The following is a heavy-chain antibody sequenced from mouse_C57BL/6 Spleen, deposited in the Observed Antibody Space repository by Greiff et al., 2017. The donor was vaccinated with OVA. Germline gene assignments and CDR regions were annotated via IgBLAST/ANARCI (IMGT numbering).Heavy chain of an antibody. CDR3: ARRGTTVVAHWYFDV. Sequence: QVHVKQPGAELVKPGASVKLSCKASGYTFTSYWMHWVKQRPGQGLEWIGMIHPNSGSTNYNEKFKSKATLTVDKSSSTAYMQLSSLTSEDSAVYYCARRGTTVVAHWYFDVWGTGTTVTVSS. CDR1: GYTFTSYW. J-gene: IGHJ1*03. V-gene: IGHV1-64*01. D-gene: IGHD1-1*01. CDR2: IHPNSGST.